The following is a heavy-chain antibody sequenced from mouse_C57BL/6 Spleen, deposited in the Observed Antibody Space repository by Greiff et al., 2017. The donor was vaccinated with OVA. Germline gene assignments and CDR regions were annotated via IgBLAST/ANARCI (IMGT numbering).Heavy chain of an antibody. Sequence: VQLQESGAELVKPGASVKLSCKASGYTFTSYWMHWVKQRPGQGLEWIGMIHPNSGSTNYNEKFKSKATLTVDKSSSTAYMQLSSLTSEDSAVYYCARTGTGAYWGQGTLVTVSA. J-gene: IGHJ3*01. CDR3: ARTGTGAY. V-gene: IGHV1-64*01. CDR2: IHPNSGST. CDR1: GYTFTSYW. D-gene: IGHD4-1*01.